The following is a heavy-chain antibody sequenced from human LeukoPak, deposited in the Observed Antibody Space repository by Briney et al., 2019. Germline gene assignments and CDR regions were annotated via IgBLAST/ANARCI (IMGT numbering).Heavy chain of an antibody. CDR2: ISYDGSNK. Sequence: GGSLRLSCAASGFTFSSYGMHWVRQAPGKGLEWVAVISYDGSNKYYADSVKGRFTISRDNSKNTLYLQMNSLRAEDTAVYYCARRHSSGWPNFDYWGQGTLVTVSS. CDR1: GFTFSSYG. V-gene: IGHV3-30*03. D-gene: IGHD6-19*01. CDR3: ARRHSSGWPNFDY. J-gene: IGHJ4*02.